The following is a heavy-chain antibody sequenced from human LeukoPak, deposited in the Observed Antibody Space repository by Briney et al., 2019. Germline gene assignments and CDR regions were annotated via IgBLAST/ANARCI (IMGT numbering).Heavy chain of an antibody. CDR3: ARANYYDSSGYYYWLDY. V-gene: IGHV4-59*01. CDR2: IYYSGST. Sequence: SETLSLICTVSGGSISSYYWSWLRQPPGKGLEWIGYIYYSGSTNYNPSLKSRVTISVDTSKNQFSLKLSSVTAADTAVYYCARANYYDSSGYYYWLDYWGQGTLVTVSS. J-gene: IGHJ4*02. D-gene: IGHD3-22*01. CDR1: GGSISSYY.